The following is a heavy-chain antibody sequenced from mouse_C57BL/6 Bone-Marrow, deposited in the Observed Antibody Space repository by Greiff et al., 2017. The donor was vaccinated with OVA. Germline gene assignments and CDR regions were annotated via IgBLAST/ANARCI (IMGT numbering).Heavy chain of an antibody. J-gene: IGHJ4*01. V-gene: IGHV1-64*01. CDR2: IHPNSGST. CDR3: ASNWDDAMDY. Sequence: QVQLQQPGAELVKPGASVKLSCKASGYTFTSYWMHWVKQRPGQGLEWIGMIHPNSGSTNYHEKFKSKDTLTVDKSSSTAYMQLSSLTSEDSAVYYCASNWDDAMDYWGQGTSVTVSS. CDR1: GYTFTSYW. D-gene: IGHD4-1*01.